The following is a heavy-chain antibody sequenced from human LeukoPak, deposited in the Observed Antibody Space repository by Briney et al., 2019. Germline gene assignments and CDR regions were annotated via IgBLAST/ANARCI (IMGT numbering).Heavy chain of an antibody. CDR3: TTERSYYDILTGYYRYYYGMDV. Sequence: GGSLRLSCAASGFTFSNAWMSWVRQAPGKGLEWVGRIKSKTDGGTTDYAAPVKGRFTISRDDSKNTLYLQMNSLKTEDTAVYYCTTERSYYDILTGYYRYYYGMDVWGKGTTFTVSS. V-gene: IGHV3-15*01. CDR1: GFTFSNAW. D-gene: IGHD3-9*01. J-gene: IGHJ6*04. CDR2: IKSKTDGGTT.